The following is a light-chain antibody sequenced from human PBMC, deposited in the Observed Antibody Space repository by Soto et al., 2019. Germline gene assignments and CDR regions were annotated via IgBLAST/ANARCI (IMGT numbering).Light chain of an antibody. J-gene: IGKJ1*01. Sequence: EVVLTHSPATLSLTPGEWATLSWMASQRIGNYLAWYQQKPGQAPRLLIYATSNRATGIPARFSGSGSGTEFTLTISSLQSEDFAVYYCQQYNDWPRTFGQGTKVDI. CDR3: QQYNDWPRT. CDR1: QRIGNY. CDR2: ATS. V-gene: IGKV3D-15*01.